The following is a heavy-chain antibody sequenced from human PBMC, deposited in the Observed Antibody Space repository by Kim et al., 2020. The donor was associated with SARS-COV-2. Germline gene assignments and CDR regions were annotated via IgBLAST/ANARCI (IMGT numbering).Heavy chain of an antibody. CDR3: ARGVWRGGTYPYYFDY. CDR2: ITASNGKT. D-gene: IGHD1-26*01. J-gene: IGHJ4*02. V-gene: IGHV1-3*01. Sequence: ASVKVSCKASGYTFTDYALHWVRQAPGHRLEWMGWITASNGKTKYSQNFQGRVTVTWDTSANTAYMDLTSLTSEDTAVYYCARGVWRGGTYPYYFDYWGQAALVTVSS. CDR1: GYTFTDYA.